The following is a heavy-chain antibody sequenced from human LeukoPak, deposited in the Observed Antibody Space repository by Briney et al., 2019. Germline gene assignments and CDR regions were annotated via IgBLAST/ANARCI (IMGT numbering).Heavy chain of an antibody. V-gene: IGHV5-10-1*01. CDR3: ARQWGVSGQDFDF. J-gene: IGHJ4*02. CDR1: GYSFTSYW. D-gene: IGHD6-19*01. Sequence: GESLKISCKGSGYSFTSYWISWVRQMPGKGLEWMGRIDPSDSYTNYSPSFQGHVTISADKSSSTAYLQWSSLKASDTAIYYCARQWGVSGQDFDFWGQGTLVTVSS. CDR2: IDPSDSYT.